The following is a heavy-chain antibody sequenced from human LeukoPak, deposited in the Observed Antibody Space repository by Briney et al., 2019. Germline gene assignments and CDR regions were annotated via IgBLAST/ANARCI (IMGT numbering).Heavy chain of an antibody. D-gene: IGHD2-2*01. Sequence: GRSLRLSCAASGFTFSNYNMNWVRKTPGKGLEFVSAISSSSTYIDYANTMKGLLTISSDNAKKSLYLQMNSLRAEYTAVYYCARDACSTTNCYLAYWGQGTLVTVSS. CDR1: GFTFSNYN. J-gene: IGHJ4*02. V-gene: IGHV3-21*01. CDR2: ISSSSTYI. CDR3: ARDACSTTNCYLAY.